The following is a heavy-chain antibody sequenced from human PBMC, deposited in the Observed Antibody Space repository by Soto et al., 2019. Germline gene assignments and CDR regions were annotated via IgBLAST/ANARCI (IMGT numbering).Heavy chain of an antibody. Sequence: GGSLRLSCAASGFTFSNYVMSWVRQAPGKGLEWASGITGSGGTTYYADSVKGRFTISRDNSKNTLYLQMNNLRAEDTAVYYCAKGAWIKFWFADWGQGTLVTVSS. J-gene: IGHJ4*02. V-gene: IGHV3-23*01. CDR1: GFTFSNYV. D-gene: IGHD5-12*01. CDR2: ITGSGGTT. CDR3: AKGAWIKFWFAD.